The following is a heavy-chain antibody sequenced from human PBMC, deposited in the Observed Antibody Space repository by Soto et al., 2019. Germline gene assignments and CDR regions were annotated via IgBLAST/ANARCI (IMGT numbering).Heavy chain of an antibody. CDR1: GFTFDDYA. D-gene: IGHD2-15*01. CDR3: AKAKFAPGGATPKYYFDY. Sequence: DVQLVESGGGLVQPGRSLRLSCAASGFTFDDYAMHWVRQAPGKGLEWVSGISWNSGSIGYADSVKGRFTISRDNAKNSLYLQMNSLRAEDTALYYCAKAKFAPGGATPKYYFDYWGQGTLVTVSS. V-gene: IGHV3-9*01. CDR2: ISWNSGSI. J-gene: IGHJ4*02.